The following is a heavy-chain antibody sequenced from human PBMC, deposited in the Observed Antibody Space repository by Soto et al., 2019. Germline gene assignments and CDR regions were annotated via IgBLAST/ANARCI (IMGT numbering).Heavy chain of an antibody. Sequence: PGGSLRLSCAASGFTFSSYATHWVRQAPGKGLEWVAVIWYDGRDKYYADSVKGRFTISRDNSKNTLYLQMNSLRAEDTAVYYCAKWRTDYFYYGMDVWGQGTTVTVSS. CDR2: IWYDGRDK. CDR3: AKWRTDYFYYGMDV. D-gene: IGHD2-2*01. V-gene: IGHV3-33*06. J-gene: IGHJ6*02. CDR1: GFTFSSYA.